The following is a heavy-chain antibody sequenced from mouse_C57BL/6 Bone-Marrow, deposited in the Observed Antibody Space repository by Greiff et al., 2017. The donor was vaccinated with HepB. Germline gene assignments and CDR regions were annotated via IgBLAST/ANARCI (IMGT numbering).Heavy chain of an antibody. J-gene: IGHJ4*01. V-gene: IGHV1-55*01. CDR2: IYPGSGST. CDR3: ASDYDYDVAYYAMDY. Sequence: QVQLQQPGAELVKPGASVKMSCKASGYTFTSYWITWVKQRPGQGLEWIGDIYPGSGSTNYNEKFKSKATLTVDTSSSTAYMQLSSLTSEDSAVYYCASDYDYDVAYYAMDYWGQGTSVTVSS. CDR1: GYTFTSYW. D-gene: IGHD2-4*01.